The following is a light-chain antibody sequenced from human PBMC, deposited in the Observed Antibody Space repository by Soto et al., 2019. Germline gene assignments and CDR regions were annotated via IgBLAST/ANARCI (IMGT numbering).Light chain of an antibody. J-gene: IGKJ1*01. Sequence: ILMTQSPASLSVSPGERATLYCRASQNIYSNIAWYQQRPGQAPRLLIYRASTRAAGVPARFSGSGSGTEFTLTISSLQSEDFPVYSCLQYHNLWAFGQGTKVEIK. CDR1: QNIYSN. CDR3: LQYHNLWA. CDR2: RAS. V-gene: IGKV3-15*01.